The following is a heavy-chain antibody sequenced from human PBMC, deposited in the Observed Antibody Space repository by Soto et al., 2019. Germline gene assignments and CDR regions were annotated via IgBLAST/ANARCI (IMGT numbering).Heavy chain of an antibody. Sequence: EVQLVESGGGLVQPGGSLRLSCAASGFTFSSYEMNLVRQAPGKGLEWVSYISSSGSTIYYADSVKGRFTISRDNAKNSLYLQMNSLRAEDTAVYYCARIMRGYSYGFDAFDIWGQGTMVTVSS. J-gene: IGHJ3*02. D-gene: IGHD5-18*01. CDR2: ISSSGSTI. V-gene: IGHV3-48*03. CDR1: GFTFSSYE. CDR3: ARIMRGYSYGFDAFDI.